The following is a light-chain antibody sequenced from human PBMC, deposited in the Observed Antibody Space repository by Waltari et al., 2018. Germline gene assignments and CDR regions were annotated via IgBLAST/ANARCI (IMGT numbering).Light chain of an antibody. CDR3: QQRSSWPRT. CDR2: SAS. V-gene: IGKV3-11*01. J-gene: IGKJ1*01. Sequence: CRASQSINNYLAWYQQKPGQAPRLLIYSASIRATGIPARFSGSGSGTDFFLTISSLDPEDFAVYYCQQRSSWPRTFGQGTRVEIK. CDR1: QSINNY.